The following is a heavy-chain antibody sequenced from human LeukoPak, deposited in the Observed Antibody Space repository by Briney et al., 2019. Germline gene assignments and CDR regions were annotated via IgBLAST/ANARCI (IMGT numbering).Heavy chain of an antibody. CDR3: ARWGDGYNSDAFDI. CDR1: GGSISSYH. CDR2: IYTSGST. J-gene: IGHJ3*02. Sequence: PSETLSLTCTVSGGSISSYHWSWIRQPPGKGLEWIGYIYTSGSTNYNPSLKSRVTISVDTSKNQFSLKLSSVTAADTAVYYCARWGDGYNSDAFDIWGQGTMVTVSS. V-gene: IGHV4-4*09. D-gene: IGHD5-24*01.